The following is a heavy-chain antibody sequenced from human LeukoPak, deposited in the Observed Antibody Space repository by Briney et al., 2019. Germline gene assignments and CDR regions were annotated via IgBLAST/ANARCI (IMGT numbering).Heavy chain of an antibody. J-gene: IGHJ4*02. CDR3: ARQIASAGTAGFDF. V-gene: IGHV4-4*07. CDR2: IYSTGST. Sequence: SETLSLTCTVSGGSISSYYWSWIRQPAGKGLEWIGRIYSTGSTNYNPSLKSRVTMSVDTSKNQFSLRLRSVTAADTAVYYCARQIASAGTAGFDFWGQGAPVTASS. CDR1: GGSISSYY. D-gene: IGHD6-13*01.